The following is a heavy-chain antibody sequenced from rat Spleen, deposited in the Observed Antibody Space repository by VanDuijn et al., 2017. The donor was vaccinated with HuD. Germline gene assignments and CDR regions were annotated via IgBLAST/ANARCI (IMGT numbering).Heavy chain of an antibody. Sequence: EVQLVESGGGLVQPGRSLKLSCAASGFIFSDFYMAWVRQAPTKGLEWVSSINTDGGSTYYRDSVKGRFTISRDNAKSSLYLQMDSLRSEDTATYYCTTYYGYYYVMDAWGQGASVTVSS. D-gene: IGHD1-6*01. J-gene: IGHJ4*01. CDR3: TTYYGYYYVMDA. CDR1: GFIFSDFY. V-gene: IGHV5-20*01. CDR2: INTDGGST.